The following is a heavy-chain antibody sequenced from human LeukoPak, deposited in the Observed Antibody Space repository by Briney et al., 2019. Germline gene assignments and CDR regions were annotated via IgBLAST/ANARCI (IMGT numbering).Heavy chain of an antibody. J-gene: IGHJ5*02. Sequence: ASVKVSCKASGYTFTGYYMHWVRQAPGQGLEWMGWINPNSGGTNYAQKFQGRVTMTRDTSISTAYMELSRLRSDDTAVYYCARDYNWNYVPTNWFDPWGQGTLVTVSS. CDR1: GYTFTGYY. V-gene: IGHV1-2*02. CDR2: INPNSGGT. CDR3: ARDYNWNYVPTNWFDP. D-gene: IGHD1-7*01.